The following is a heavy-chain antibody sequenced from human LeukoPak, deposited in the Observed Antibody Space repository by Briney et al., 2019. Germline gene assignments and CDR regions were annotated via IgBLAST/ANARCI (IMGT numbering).Heavy chain of an antibody. J-gene: IGHJ3*02. CDR2: INPNSGDT. V-gene: IGHV1-2*02. D-gene: IGHD1-26*01. CDR1: GYTFTGYY. Sequence: ASVKVSCKASGYTFTGYYMHWVRQAPGQGLEWMGWINPNSGDTNYAQKFQGRVTMTRDTSISTAYMELSRLSSDDTAVYYCARDRSGTYTDAFDIWGQGTMVTVSS. CDR3: ARDRSGTYTDAFDI.